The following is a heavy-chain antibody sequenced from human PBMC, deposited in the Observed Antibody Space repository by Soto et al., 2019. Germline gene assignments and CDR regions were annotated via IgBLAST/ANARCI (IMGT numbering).Heavy chain of an antibody. V-gene: IGHV3-48*02. Sequence: EVHLVESGGGLVQPGGSLRLSCAASGFTFSSYSMNWVRQAPGKGLEWVSYISSGSAAIYYADSVKGRFTISRDNVKNSLYPQMNSLRDEDTAVYCCARGSHAFDIWGQGTKITVSS. CDR3: ARGSHAFDI. CDR1: GFTFSSYS. CDR2: ISSGSAAI. J-gene: IGHJ3*02.